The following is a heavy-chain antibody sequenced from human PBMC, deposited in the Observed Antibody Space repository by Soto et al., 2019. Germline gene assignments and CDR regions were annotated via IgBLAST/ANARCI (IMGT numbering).Heavy chain of an antibody. J-gene: IGHJ3*02. CDR1: GFTFTSSA. CDR3: AAPTRSYYYDSSPHLGDAFDI. Sequence: GSAVKVSCKASGFTFTSSAVQWVRQARGQRLEWIGWIVVGSGNTNYAQKFQERVTITRDMSTSTAYMELSSLRSEDTAVYYCAAPTRSYYYDSSPHLGDAFDIWGQGTMGIVSS. V-gene: IGHV1-58*01. CDR2: IVVGSGNT. D-gene: IGHD3-22*01.